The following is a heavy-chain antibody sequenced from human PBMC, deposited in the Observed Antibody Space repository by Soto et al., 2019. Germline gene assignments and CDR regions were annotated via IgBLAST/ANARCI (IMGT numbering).Heavy chain of an antibody. Sequence: VQLVESGGGVVQPGRSLRLSCAASGFTFSDYAMHWVRQAPGKGLEWVAVVSHDGRNTHYADYVKGRLTISRDSSKNTVSLEMASLRAEDTGGYYCAKGGRQWLVKSDFNYWGQGALVTVSS. CDR1: GFTFSDYA. CDR3: AKGGRQWLVKSDFNY. CDR2: VSHDGRNT. J-gene: IGHJ4*02. D-gene: IGHD6-19*01. V-gene: IGHV3-30*18.